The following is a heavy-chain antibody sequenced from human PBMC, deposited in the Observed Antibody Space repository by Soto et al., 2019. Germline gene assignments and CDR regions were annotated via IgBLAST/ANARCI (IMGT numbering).Heavy chain of an antibody. V-gene: IGHV1-46*03. J-gene: IGHJ4*02. D-gene: IGHD4-17*01. CDR1: GYTFTSYY. CDR3: ARDTVIHYFDY. CDR2: INPSGGST. Sequence: GASVKVSCKAPGYTFTSYYMHWVRQAPGQGLEWMGIINPSGGSTSYAQKFQGRVTMTRDTSTSTVYMELSSLRSEDTAVYYCARDTVIHYFDYWGQGTLVTVSS.